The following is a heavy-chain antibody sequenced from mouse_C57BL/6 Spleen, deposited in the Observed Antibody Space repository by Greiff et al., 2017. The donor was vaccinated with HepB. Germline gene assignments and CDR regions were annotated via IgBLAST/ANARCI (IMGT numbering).Heavy chain of an antibody. V-gene: IGHV7-3*01. CDR3: ARDGYYDWYFDV. CDR1: GFTFTDYY. CDR2: IRNKANGYTT. Sequence: EVQLVESGGGFVQPGGSLSLSCAASGFTFTDYYMRWVRQPPGKALEWLGFIRNKANGYTTEYSASVKGRFTISRDNSHSILYLQMNALRAEDSATYYCARDGYYDWYFDVWGTGTTVTVSS. J-gene: IGHJ1*03. D-gene: IGHD2-3*01.